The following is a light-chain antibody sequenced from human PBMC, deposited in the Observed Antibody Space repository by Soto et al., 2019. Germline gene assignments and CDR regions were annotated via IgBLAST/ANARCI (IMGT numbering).Light chain of an antibody. CDR1: SSNIGSNY. CDR3: AAWYDSLSGLVV. CDR2: RNN. V-gene: IGLV1-47*01. Sequence: QSVLTQPPSASGTPGQRVTISCSGSSSNIGSNYVYWYQQLPGTAPKLLIYRNNQRPSGVPDRFSGSKSGTSASLAISGLGSEDEADYYCAAWYDSLSGLVVFGGGTKLTVL. J-gene: IGLJ2*01.